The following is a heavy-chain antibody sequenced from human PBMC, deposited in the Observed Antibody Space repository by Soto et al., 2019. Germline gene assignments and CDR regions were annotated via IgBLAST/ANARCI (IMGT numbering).Heavy chain of an antibody. J-gene: IGHJ6*02. Sequence: QVQLVQSGAEVKKPGSSVKVSCKASGGTFSSYAISWVRQAPGQGLEWMGGIIPIFGTANYAQKFQGRVTITADESTSTAYMELSSLRSEDTAVYYCARKDGVMIGVSPHYYYYGMDVWGQGTTVTVSS. CDR1: GGTFSSYA. D-gene: IGHD3-10*01. CDR2: IIPIFGTA. V-gene: IGHV1-69*01. CDR3: ARKDGVMIGVSPHYYYYGMDV.